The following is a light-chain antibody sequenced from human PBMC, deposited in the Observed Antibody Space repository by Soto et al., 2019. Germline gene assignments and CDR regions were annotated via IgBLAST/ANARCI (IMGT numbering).Light chain of an antibody. CDR3: QQYGSSPWT. CDR1: QTVSRN. J-gene: IGKJ1*01. Sequence: EIVLTQSPGTLSLSPGERATLSCRASQTVSRNLAWYQQKPGQAPRLLIFGASSRATGIPDRFSGSGSGTDFALTINRLEPEDSAVYYCQQYGSSPWTFGQGTKVDIK. V-gene: IGKV3-20*01. CDR2: GAS.